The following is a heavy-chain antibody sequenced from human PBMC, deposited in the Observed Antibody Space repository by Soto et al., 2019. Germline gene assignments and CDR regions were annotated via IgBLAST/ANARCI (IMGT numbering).Heavy chain of an antibody. J-gene: IGHJ6*03. CDR1: GFTFSSYW. D-gene: IGHD6-6*01. V-gene: IGHV3-74*01. Sequence: EVQLVESGGGLVQPGGSLRLSCSASGFTFSSYWMHWVRQAPGKGLVWVSHINNDGSSTIYADSVRGRFTISRDNAKNTLYLELNGLRAEDTAVYFCARDARCYYMDVWGKGTTVTVSS. CDR3: ARDARCYYMDV. CDR2: INNDGSST.